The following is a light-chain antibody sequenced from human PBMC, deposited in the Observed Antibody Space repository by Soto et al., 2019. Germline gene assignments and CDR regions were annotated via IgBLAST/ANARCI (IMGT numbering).Light chain of an antibody. CDR3: QQYGSSPLT. CDR1: QSVSSSY. V-gene: IGKV3-20*01. Sequence: EIVLTQSPGTLSLSPGERATLSCRASQSVSSSYLAWYQQKLGQAPRLLIYGASSRATGIPDRFTGSGSETDFTLTISRLEPEDFAVYYCQQYGSSPLTFGGGTKVEIK. J-gene: IGKJ4*01. CDR2: GAS.